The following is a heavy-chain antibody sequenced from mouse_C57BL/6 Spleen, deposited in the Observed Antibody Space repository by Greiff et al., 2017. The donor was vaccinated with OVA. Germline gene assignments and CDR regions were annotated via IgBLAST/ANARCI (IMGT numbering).Heavy chain of an antibody. V-gene: IGHV1-15*01. CDR1: GYTFTDYE. CDR3: TRVTTVVAYYALDY. CDR2: IDPETGGT. Sequence: VQLQQSGAELVRPGASVTLSCKASGYTFTDYEMHWVKQTPVHGLEWIGAIDPETGGTAYNQKFKGKAILTADKSSSTAYMELRSLTSEDSAVYYCTRVTTVVAYYALDYWGRGTSVTVSS. J-gene: IGHJ4*01. D-gene: IGHD1-1*01.